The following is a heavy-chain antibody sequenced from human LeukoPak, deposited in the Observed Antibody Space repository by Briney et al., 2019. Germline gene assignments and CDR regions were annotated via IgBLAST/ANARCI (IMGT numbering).Heavy chain of an antibody. CDR3: ARDPQLDTAMDY. V-gene: IGHV3-21*01. J-gene: IGHJ4*02. CDR1: GFTFSSYS. Sequence: AGGSLRLSCAASGFTFSSYSMNWVRQAPGKGLEWVSSISSSSSYIYYADSVKGRFTISRDNAKNSLYLQMNSLRAEDTAVYYCARDPQLDTAMDYWGQGTLVTVSS. D-gene: IGHD5-18*01. CDR2: ISSSSSYI.